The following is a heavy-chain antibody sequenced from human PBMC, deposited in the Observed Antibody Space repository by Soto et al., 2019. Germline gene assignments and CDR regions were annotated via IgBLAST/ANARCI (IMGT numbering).Heavy chain of an antibody. Sequence: SETLSLTCTVSGGSISSSSYYWGWIRQPPGKGLEWIGSIYYSGSTYYNPSLKSRVTISVDTSKNQFSLKLSSVTAADTAVYYCARLYYYDSSGYYRYNWFDPWGQGTLVTVSS. V-gene: IGHV4-39*01. J-gene: IGHJ5*02. CDR2: IYYSGST. CDR1: GGSISSSSYY. CDR3: ARLYYYDSSGYYRYNWFDP. D-gene: IGHD3-22*01.